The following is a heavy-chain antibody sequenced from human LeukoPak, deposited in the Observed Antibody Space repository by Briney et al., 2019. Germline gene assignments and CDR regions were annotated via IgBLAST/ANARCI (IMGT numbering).Heavy chain of an antibody. CDR1: GGSISSYY. J-gene: IGHJ5*02. Sequence: SETLSLTCTVSGGSISSYYWSWIRQPPGKGLEWIGEINHSGSTNYNPSLKSRVTISVDTSKNQFSLKLSSVTAADTAVYYCARGGYYYGSGSYHFLSWFDPWGQGTLVTVSS. D-gene: IGHD3-10*01. CDR2: INHSGST. CDR3: ARGGYYYGSGSYHFLSWFDP. V-gene: IGHV4-34*01.